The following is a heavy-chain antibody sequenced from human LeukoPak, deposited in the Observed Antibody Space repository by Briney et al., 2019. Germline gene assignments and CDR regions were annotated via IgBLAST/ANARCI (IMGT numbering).Heavy chain of an antibody. J-gene: IGHJ3*02. CDR1: GFTFDEYA. CDR2: ITWNGGDV. Sequence: GRSLRLSCAASGFTFDEYAMHWVRQAPGKGLYCVSGITWNGGDVDYADSVEVRFTISRDNTKNSLFLQMTSLRPDDTALYYCVKETLPTRGVVTASFDIWGQGTVVIVSS. D-gene: IGHD2-21*02. V-gene: IGHV3-9*01. CDR3: VKETLPTRGVVTASFDI.